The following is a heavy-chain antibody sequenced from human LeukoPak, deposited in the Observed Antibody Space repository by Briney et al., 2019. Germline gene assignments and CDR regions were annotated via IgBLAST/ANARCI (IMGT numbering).Heavy chain of an antibody. CDR2: INQDGSKK. V-gene: IGHV3-7*01. Sequence: PGGSLRLSCAASGFTFSTYWMTWVRQAPGKRLEWVANINQDGSKKYYVDSVKGRFTISRDNAKNSLYLQMNSPRAEDTAVYYCARDAPPCDFWGQGTLVTVSS. J-gene: IGHJ4*02. CDR1: GFTFSTYW. CDR3: ARDAPPCDF.